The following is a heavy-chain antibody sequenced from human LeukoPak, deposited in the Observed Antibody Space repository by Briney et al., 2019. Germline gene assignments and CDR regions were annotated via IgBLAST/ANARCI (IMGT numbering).Heavy chain of an antibody. J-gene: IGHJ4*02. CDR2: ISSSGSTR. D-gene: IGHD3-16*02. V-gene: IGHV3-11*01. CDR1: EFTFSDYY. CDR3: ARGDYVWGTYPLDY. Sequence: PGGSLRLSCTASEFTFSDYYMGWIRQAPGKGLQWVSYISSSGSTRYYADSVKGRFTISRDNAKNSLFLQMNSLRAEDTAVYYCARGDYVWGTYPLDYWGRGTLVTVSS.